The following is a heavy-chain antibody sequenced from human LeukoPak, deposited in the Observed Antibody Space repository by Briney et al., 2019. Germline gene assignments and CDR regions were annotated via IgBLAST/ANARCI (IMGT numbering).Heavy chain of an antibody. J-gene: IGHJ5*02. D-gene: IGHD1-26*01. CDR3: AGRGWERRSNWFDP. V-gene: IGHV5-51*01. CDR1: GYSFTSYW. CDR2: IYPGDSDT. Sequence: GESLKISCKGSGYSFTSYWIGWVRQMPGKGLEWMGIIYPGDSDTRYSPSFQGQVTISADKSISTAYLQWRSLKAAETAMYYCAGRGWERRSNWFDPWGQGTLVTVSS.